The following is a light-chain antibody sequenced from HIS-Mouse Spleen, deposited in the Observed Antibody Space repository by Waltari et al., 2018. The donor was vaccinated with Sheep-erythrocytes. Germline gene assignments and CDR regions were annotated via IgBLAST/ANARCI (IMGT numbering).Light chain of an antibody. CDR3: MQALQTPPYT. CDR1: QSVLHSNGYNY. CDR2: LGS. V-gene: IGKV2-28*01. Sequence: DIVMTQSPLSLPVTPGEPAPISCRSSQSVLHSNGYNYLDWYLQKPGQSPQLLIYLGSNRASGVPDRFSGSGSGTDFTLKISRVEAEDVGVYYCMQALQTPPYTFGQGTKLEI. J-gene: IGKJ2*01.